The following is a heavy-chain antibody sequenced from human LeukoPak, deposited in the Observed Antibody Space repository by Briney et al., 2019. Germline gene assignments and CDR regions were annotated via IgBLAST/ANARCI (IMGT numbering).Heavy chain of an antibody. D-gene: IGHD3-22*01. CDR1: GFIFSSYA. J-gene: IGHJ3*02. V-gene: IGHV3-23*01. Sequence: GGSLRLSCAASGFIFSSYAMTWVRQAPGRGLEWLSTISGSGTTTYYVDSVKGRFTVSRDNSKNTLYLEMNSLRAEDTAVYYCARDRGSTNEYDSREYILTIDASEIWGQGTMVTVSS. CDR2: ISGSGTTT. CDR3: ARDRGSTNEYDSREYILTIDASEI.